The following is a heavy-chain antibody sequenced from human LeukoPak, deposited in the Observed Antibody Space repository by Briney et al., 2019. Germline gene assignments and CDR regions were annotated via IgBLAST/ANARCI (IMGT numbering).Heavy chain of an antibody. D-gene: IGHD3-16*01. CDR2: INYSGST. CDR1: GGSISSRNYI. CDR3: ARHGGSVVIVPFDY. J-gene: IGHJ4*02. V-gene: IGHV4-39*01. Sequence: SETLSLTCTVSGGSISSRNYIWGWIRQPPGKGLEWIGSINYSGSTYYNPSLKSRVSISLDTSKNQFSLRLSSVTAADSAAYHCARHGGSVVIVPFDYWGQGTLVTVSS.